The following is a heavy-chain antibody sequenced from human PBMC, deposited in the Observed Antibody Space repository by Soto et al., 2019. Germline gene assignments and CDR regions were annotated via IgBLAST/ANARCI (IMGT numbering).Heavy chain of an antibody. Sequence: GGFLRLSCATSGLTFSNYAMSWVRQAPGGGLEWVSSMSGSSSTTYYADSVRGRFTISRDRSKNTLYLQMSSLRAEDTALYYCAKNQERELPRVIDFWGQGTLVTVSS. D-gene: IGHD1-7*01. CDR2: MSGSSSTT. CDR1: GLTFSNYA. CDR3: AKNQERELPRVIDF. V-gene: IGHV3-23*01. J-gene: IGHJ4*02.